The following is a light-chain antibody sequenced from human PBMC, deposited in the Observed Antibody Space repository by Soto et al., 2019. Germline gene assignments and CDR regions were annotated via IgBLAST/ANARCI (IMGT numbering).Light chain of an antibody. CDR3: ATWDDSRNGYV. J-gene: IGLJ1*01. Sequence: QSVRTQPPSASVTPGQRVTISASGSSPNIGSNPVSWYQQRPGTAPKLLIYDNDERPSGVPVRFSGSKSATSASLAISGLQSEDEGDYYCATWDDSRNGYVFGPGTKVTVL. V-gene: IGLV1-44*01. CDR1: SPNIGSNP. CDR2: DND.